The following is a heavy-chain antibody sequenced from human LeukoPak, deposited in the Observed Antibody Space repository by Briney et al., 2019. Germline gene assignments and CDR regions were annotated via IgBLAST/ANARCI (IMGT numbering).Heavy chain of an antibody. J-gene: IGHJ3*02. V-gene: IGHV4-38-2*01. CDR1: GYSISSGYY. D-gene: IGHD3-16*02. CDR2: IYHSGST. CDR3: ATYLRLGELSPSGDAFDI. Sequence: SETLSLTCAVSGYSISSGYYWGWIRQPPGKGLDWIGRIYHSGSTYYNPSLKSRVTISVDTSKNQFSLKLSSVTAADTAVYYCATYLRLGELSPSGDAFDIWGQGTMVTVSS.